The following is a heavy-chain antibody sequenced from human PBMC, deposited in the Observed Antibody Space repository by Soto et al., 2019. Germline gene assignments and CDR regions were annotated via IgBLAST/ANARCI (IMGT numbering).Heavy chain of an antibody. Sequence: SETLSLTCTVSGGSISGYYWSWIRQPPGKGLEWIGEINHSGSTNYNPSLKSRVTISVDTSKNQFSLKLSSVTAADTAVYYCARGRKRFYYGSGTKEETFDIWGQGTMVTVSS. D-gene: IGHD3-10*01. V-gene: IGHV4-34*01. J-gene: IGHJ3*02. CDR1: GGSISGYY. CDR2: INHSGST. CDR3: ARGRKRFYYGSGTKEETFDI.